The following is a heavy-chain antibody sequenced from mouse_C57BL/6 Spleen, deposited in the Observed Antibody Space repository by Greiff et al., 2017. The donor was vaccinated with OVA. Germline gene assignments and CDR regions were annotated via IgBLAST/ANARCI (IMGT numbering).Heavy chain of an antibody. CDR2: IHPNSGST. J-gene: IGHJ4*01. V-gene: IGHV1-64*01. CDR1: GYTFTSYW. Sequence: VQLKQPGAELVKPGASVKLSCKASGYTFTSYWMHWVKQRPGQGLEWIGMIHPNSGSTNYNEKFKSKATLTVDKSSSTAYMQLSSLTSEDSAVYYCATTMITPYYYAMDYWGQGTSVTVSS. D-gene: IGHD2-4*01. CDR3: ATTMITPYYYAMDY.